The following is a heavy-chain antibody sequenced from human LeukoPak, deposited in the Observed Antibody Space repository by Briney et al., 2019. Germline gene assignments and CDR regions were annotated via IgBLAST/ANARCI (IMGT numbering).Heavy chain of an antibody. CDR1: GYSISSGYY. J-gene: IGHJ4*02. CDR2: IYHSGST. CDR3: ARRWILYYFDY. V-gene: IGHV4-38-2*01. D-gene: IGHD2-2*03. Sequence: PSETLSLTCAVSGYSISSGYYWGWIRQPPGKGLEWIGSIYHSGSTYYNPSLKSRVTISVDTSKNQFSLKLSSVTAADTAVYYCARRWILYYFDYWGQGTLVTVPS.